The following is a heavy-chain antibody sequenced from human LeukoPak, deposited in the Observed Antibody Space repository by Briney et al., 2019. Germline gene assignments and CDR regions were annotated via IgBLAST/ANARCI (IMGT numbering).Heavy chain of an antibody. CDR1: GGTFSSYA. D-gene: IGHD3-22*01. CDR2: ISAYNGNT. J-gene: IGHJ2*01. Sequence: GASVKVSCKASGGTFSSYAISWVRQAPGQGLEWMGWISAYNGNTNYAQKLQGRVTMTTDTSTSTAYMELRSLRSDDTAVYYCARSAEYDSSGYYYLFDLWGRGTLVTVSS. V-gene: IGHV1-18*01. CDR3: ARSAEYDSSGYYYLFDL.